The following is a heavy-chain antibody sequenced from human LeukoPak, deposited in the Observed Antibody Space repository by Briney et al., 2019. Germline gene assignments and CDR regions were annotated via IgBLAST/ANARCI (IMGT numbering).Heavy chain of an antibody. J-gene: IGHJ4*02. CDR3: ARDYHGSGSLTTFDY. D-gene: IGHD3-10*01. CDR1: GYTFTSYA. V-gene: IGHV1-3*01. Sequence: ASVKVSCKASGYTFTSYAIHWVRQAPGQRLEWMGWISAGNGNTKYSQNFQGRVTFISNTSATTAFMELSSLRSEDAAVYYCARDYHGSGSLTTFDYWGQGTLVIVSS. CDR2: ISAGNGNT.